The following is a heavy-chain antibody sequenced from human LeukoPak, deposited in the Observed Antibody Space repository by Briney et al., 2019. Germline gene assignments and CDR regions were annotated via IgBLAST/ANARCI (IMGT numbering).Heavy chain of an antibody. D-gene: IGHD2-8*01. CDR2: INQGGST. V-gene: IGHV4-34*01. Sequence: PSETLSLTCAVYGGSFSDYYWNWIRQPPGKGLEWIGEINQGGSTNYNPSLKSRVTLSVDTSNNQFSLKLSSVTAADTAVYYCARRPGYCPNGVCYKRNWFDPWGQGTLVTVSS. CDR3: ARRPGYCPNGVCYKRNWFDP. CDR1: GGSFSDYY. J-gene: IGHJ5*02.